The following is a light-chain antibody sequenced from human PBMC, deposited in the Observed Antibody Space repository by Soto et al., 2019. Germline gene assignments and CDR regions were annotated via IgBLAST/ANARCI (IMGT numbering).Light chain of an antibody. CDR2: YNN. CDR3: AAWDASLSACV. J-gene: IGLJ1*01. CDR1: DSNIGSNS. V-gene: IGLV1-47*02. Sequence: QSVLTQPPSASGTAGQVVTISCSGGDSNIGSNSVYWYQHLPRMAPKLLIYYNNQRPSGVPDRFSGSRSSTSAFLAIVGLRSEDEAVYYCAAWDASLSACVFGNGTKVTVL.